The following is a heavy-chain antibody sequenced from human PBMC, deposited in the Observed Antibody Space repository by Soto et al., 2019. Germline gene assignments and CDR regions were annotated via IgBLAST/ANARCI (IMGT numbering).Heavy chain of an antibody. J-gene: IGHJ4*02. Sequence: EVQLVESGGGLIQPGGSLRLSCAASGFTVSSNYLSWVRQAPGKGLEWVSVFYSGGSTYYADSVKGRFTISRDNSKNTLWLQMSSLRAEDTAVYYCATRVGTTGRYYFDTWGQGTLVTVSS. D-gene: IGHD4-17*01. CDR1: GFTVSSNY. V-gene: IGHV3-53*01. CDR2: FYSGGST. CDR3: ATRVGTTGRYYFDT.